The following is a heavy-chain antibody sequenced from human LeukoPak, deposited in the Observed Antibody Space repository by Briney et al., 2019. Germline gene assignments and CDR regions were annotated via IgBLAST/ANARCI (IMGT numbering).Heavy chain of an antibody. CDR1: GFTFSSYG. CDR2: IWYDGSNK. Sequence: GGSLRLSCAASGFTFSSYGMHWVRQAPGKGLEWVAVIWYDGSNKYYADSVRGRFTISRDNSKNTLYLQMNSLRAEDTAVYYCAREDNHEYTAMATGAFDIWGQGTMVTVSS. V-gene: IGHV3-33*01. J-gene: IGHJ3*02. CDR3: AREDNHEYTAMATGAFDI. D-gene: IGHD5-18*01.